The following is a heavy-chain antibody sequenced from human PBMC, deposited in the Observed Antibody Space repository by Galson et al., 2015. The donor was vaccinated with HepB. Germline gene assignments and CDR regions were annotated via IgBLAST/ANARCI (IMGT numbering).Heavy chain of an antibody. D-gene: IGHD1-26*01. CDR1: GFTFSSYS. V-gene: IGHV3-21*06. CDR3: ARELQPSGSYGSWFDP. CDR2: VSSSSSYK. J-gene: IGHJ5*02. Sequence: SLRLSCAASGFTFSSYSMNWVRQAPGKGLEWVSSVSSSSSYKYYSDSVKGRFTISRDNARDSLYLQMNSLRVEDTAVYFCARELQPSGSYGSWFDPWGQGTLVTVSS.